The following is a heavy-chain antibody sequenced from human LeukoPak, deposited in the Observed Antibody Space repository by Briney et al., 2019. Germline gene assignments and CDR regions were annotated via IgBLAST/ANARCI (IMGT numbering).Heavy chain of an antibody. CDR3: ARGFWSGYYGMDV. CDR2: INPNSGGA. Sequence: EASVKVSCKASGYTFTGSYMHWVRQAPGQGLEWMGRINPNSGGAIYAQNFQGRVTMTRDTSISTAYMELSRLRSDDTAVYYCARGFWSGYYGMDVWGQGTTVTVSS. CDR1: GYTFTGSY. D-gene: IGHD3-3*01. V-gene: IGHV1-2*06. J-gene: IGHJ6*02.